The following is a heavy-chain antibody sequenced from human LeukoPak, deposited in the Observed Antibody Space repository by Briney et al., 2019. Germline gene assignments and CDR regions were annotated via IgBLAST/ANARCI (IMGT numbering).Heavy chain of an antibody. CDR3: ARVLYSSGWFDY. Sequence: SETLSLTCTVSGGSFSSYFWSWIRKPPGKGLEWIGYMYYSGSTNYNPSLKSRVTMSVDTSKKQFSLKLRSVTAADTAVYYCARVLYSSGWFDYWGQGILVTVSS. CDR1: GGSFSSYF. V-gene: IGHV4-59*01. J-gene: IGHJ4*02. D-gene: IGHD6-19*01. CDR2: MYYSGST.